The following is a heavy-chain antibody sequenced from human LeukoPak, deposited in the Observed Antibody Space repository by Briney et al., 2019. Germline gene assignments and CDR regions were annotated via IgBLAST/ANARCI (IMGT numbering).Heavy chain of an antibody. CDR3: ARGIDGYYDY. D-gene: IGHD3-22*01. J-gene: IGHJ4*02. Sequence: GGSLRLSCAASGFSFSNSWMSWVRQAPGKGLEWVANIKYDGSEYYYVDSVKGRFTISRDNAKNSLYLQMSSLRSEDTAVYYCARGIDGYYDYWGQGTLVTVSS. V-gene: IGHV3-7*01. CDR2: IKYDGSEY. CDR1: GFSFSNSW.